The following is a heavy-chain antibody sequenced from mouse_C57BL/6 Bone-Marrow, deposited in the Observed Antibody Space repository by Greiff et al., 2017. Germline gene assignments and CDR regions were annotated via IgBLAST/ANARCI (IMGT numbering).Heavy chain of an antibody. V-gene: IGHV5-17*01. CDR2: ISSGSSTI. CDR1: GFTFSDYG. CDR3: ARGDYAYEGAWFAY. D-gene: IGHD2-2*01. Sequence: EVQGVASGGGLVKPGGSLKLSCAASGFTFSDYGMHWVRQAPEKGLKWVAYISSGSSTIYYTDTVKGRCTISRANAKNNLFLQMTSLRSEDTAMYYCARGDYAYEGAWFAYWGQGTLVTVSA. J-gene: IGHJ3*01.